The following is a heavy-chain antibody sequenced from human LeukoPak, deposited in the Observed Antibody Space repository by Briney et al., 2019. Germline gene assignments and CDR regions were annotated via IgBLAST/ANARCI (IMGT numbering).Heavy chain of an antibody. CDR3: ARAPVGELPPLPYYGMDV. CDR2: FDPEDGET. V-gene: IGHV1-24*01. CDR1: GYTLTELS. D-gene: IGHD1-26*01. Sequence: ASVKVSCKVSGYTLTELSMHWVRQAPGKGLEWMGGFDPEDGETIYAQKFQGRVTMTEDTSTDTAYMELNSLRSEDTAVYYCARAPVGELPPLPYYGMDVWGQGTTVTVSS. J-gene: IGHJ6*02.